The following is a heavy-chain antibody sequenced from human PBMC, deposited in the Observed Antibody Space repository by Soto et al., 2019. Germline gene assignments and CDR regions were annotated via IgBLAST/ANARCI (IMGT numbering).Heavy chain of an antibody. J-gene: IGHJ3*02. CDR3: ARWYGYHLAVQEALDI. Sequence: QVQLQESGPGLVKPSQTLSLTCTVSGGSISSGGYYWSWIRQHPGKGLEWIGYIYYSGSTYYNPSHKIRVTISVDTSKNQYSLKLSSVTAADTAVYYCARWYGYHLAVQEALDIWGQGTMVTVSS. D-gene: IGHD2-2*01. V-gene: IGHV4-31*03. CDR2: IYYSGST. CDR1: GGSISSGGYY.